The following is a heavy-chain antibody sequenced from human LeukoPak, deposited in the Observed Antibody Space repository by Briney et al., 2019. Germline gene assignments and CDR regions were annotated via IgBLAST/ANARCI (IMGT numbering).Heavy chain of an antibody. V-gene: IGHV1-46*01. Sequence: ASVKVSCKASGYTFSNYYVHWVRQAPGQGLEWMGIINPGGGSTTYSQKFQDRVTMTRDTSTNTVYMELSSLRSDDTAVYYCARDGRMTVANLNYFDSWGQGTLVTVSS. CDR2: INPGGGST. CDR1: GYTFSNYY. D-gene: IGHD4/OR15-4a*01. CDR3: ARDGRMTVANLNYFDS. J-gene: IGHJ4*02.